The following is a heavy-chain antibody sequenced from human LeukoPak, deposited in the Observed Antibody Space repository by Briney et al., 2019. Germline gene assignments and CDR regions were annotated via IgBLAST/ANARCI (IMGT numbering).Heavy chain of an antibody. Sequence: SETLSLTCTVSGGSISSYYWSWIRQPPGKGLEWIGYIYTSGSTNYNPSLKSRVTISVDTSKNQLSLKLSSVTAADTAVYYCARHQYSSSWYSPGPPDYWGQGTLVTVSS. CDR2: IYTSGST. D-gene: IGHD6-13*01. J-gene: IGHJ4*02. V-gene: IGHV4-4*09. CDR1: GGSISSYY. CDR3: ARHQYSSSWYSPGPPDY.